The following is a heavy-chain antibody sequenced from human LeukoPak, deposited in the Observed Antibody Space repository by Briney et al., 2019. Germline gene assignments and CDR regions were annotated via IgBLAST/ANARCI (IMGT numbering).Heavy chain of an antibody. CDR2: IGGGSHST. Sequence: GGSLGLSCAASAFTFYDYAMHGVRQAPGKGLEWVSLIGGGSHSTFYADSVKGRFTISRENSKNSLYLQMNSLRNDDPALYYCARDTEGYIYGYYYYGMAVWGQGTTVTVSS. V-gene: IGHV3-43*02. J-gene: IGHJ6*02. CDR1: AFTFYDYA. D-gene: IGHD5-18*01. CDR3: ARDTEGYIYGYYYYGMAV.